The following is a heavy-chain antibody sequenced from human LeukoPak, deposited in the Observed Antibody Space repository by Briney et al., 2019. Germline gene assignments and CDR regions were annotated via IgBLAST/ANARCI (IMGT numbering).Heavy chain of an antibody. Sequence: SETLSFTCTVSGGSITSSPYHWAWIRQPPGRGPEWIGTVSHSGATQYNPSLTSRVTISLDTSKNQFSLSLNSVTAADTAVFYCARSMVTTDRNFDHWGQGTLVTVSS. CDR2: VSHSGAT. CDR3: ARSMVTTDRNFDH. CDR1: GGSITSSPYH. D-gene: IGHD2-21*02. J-gene: IGHJ4*01. V-gene: IGHV4-39*07.